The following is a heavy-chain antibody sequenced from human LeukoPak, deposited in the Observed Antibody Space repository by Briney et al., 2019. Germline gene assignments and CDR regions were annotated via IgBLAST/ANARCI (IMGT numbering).Heavy chain of an antibody. CDR1: GFTFSSYA. CDR2: ISSNGGST. D-gene: IGHD6-13*01. CDR3: VKDSSSWYGFPHFDY. J-gene: IGHJ4*02. V-gene: IGHV3-64D*06. Sequence: EPGGSLRLSCSASGFTFSSYAMHWVRQAPGKGLEYVSAISSNGGSTYYADSVKGRFTISRDNSKNTLYLQMSSLRAEDTAVYYCVKDSSSWYGFPHFDYWGQGTLVTASS.